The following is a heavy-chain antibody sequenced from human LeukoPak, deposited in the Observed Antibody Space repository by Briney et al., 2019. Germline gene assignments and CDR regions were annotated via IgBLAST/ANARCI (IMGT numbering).Heavy chain of an antibody. Sequence: GESLKISCKGSGYSFTNYWIGWVRQMPGKGLEWMGIIYPGDSESSYSPSFQGQVTFSADKSISTAYLQWSSLKASDTAMYYCARRGYCSGGDCYSAAFDIWGQGTMVTVSS. J-gene: IGHJ3*02. CDR3: ARRGYCSGGDCYSAAFDI. V-gene: IGHV5-51*01. D-gene: IGHD2-15*01. CDR1: GYSFTNYW. CDR2: IYPGDSES.